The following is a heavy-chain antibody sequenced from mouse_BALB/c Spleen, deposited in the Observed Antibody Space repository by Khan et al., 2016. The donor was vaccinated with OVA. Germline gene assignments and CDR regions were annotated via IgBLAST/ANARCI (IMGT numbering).Heavy chain of an antibody. CDR3: ARGGAYYRSDGWCAY. Sequence: QIQLVQSGAELARPGASVKMSCKASGYTFTSYTMHWVKQRPGQGLEWIGYINPSSGYTNFNQKFKDKATLTADKSSSTAYMQLSSLTSEDSAVYYCARGGAYYRSDGWCAYWGQGTLVTVSA. J-gene: IGHJ3*01. V-gene: IGHV1-4*01. CDR1: GYTFTSYT. CDR2: INPSSGYT. D-gene: IGHD2-14*01.